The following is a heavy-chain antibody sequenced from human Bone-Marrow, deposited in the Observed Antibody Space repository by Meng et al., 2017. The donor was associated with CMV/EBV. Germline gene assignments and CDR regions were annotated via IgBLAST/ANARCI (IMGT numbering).Heavy chain of an antibody. Sequence: TLSSCGLHWVRQDPGKGRDGVAFIRYDGSNKDYADSVKGRFTISRDNSKNTLYLQMNSLRAEDTAVYYCAKDSVLRFLEWSPPDIDYWGQGTLVTVSS. CDR3: AKDSVLRFLEWSPPDIDY. D-gene: IGHD3-3*01. CDR2: IRYDGSNK. J-gene: IGHJ4*02. CDR1: TLSSCG. V-gene: IGHV3-30*02.